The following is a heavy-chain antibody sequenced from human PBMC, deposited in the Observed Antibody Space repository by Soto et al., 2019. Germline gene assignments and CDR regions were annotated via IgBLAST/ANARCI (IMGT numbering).Heavy chain of an antibody. D-gene: IGHD3-10*01. V-gene: IGHV3-49*03. CDR2: IRSKDLGGTE. CDR1: GFTFSDYE. Sequence: SLRLSCTASGFTFSDYEMNWFRQAPGKGLDWVGFIRSKDLGGTEHYAASVRGRFTISRDDAKSVAYLQMDSLKTEDTGVYYCARHARVGESLPLNYYPVDVWGQGTTVTVSS. J-gene: IGHJ6*02. CDR3: ARHARVGESLPLNYYPVDV.